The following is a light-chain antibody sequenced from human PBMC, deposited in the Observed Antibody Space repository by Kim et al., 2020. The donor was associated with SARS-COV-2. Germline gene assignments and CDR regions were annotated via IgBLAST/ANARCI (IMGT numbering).Light chain of an antibody. J-gene: IGKJ1*01. CDR3: QQSNNWPPLT. CDR2: DAT. V-gene: IGKV3-15*01. CDR1: QTIKNR. Sequence: STGERATLSCRASQTIKNRLVLYQHTPGQAPRLPIYDATTRATGIPARFIGSGSETDFTLTISNLQSEDFAVYYCQQSNNWPPLTFGQGTKVDIK.